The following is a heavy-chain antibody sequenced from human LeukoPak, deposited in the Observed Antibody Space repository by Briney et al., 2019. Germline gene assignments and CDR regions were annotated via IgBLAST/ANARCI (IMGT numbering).Heavy chain of an antibody. D-gene: IGHD3-22*01. J-gene: IGHJ4*02. CDR1: GFTFSGYS. V-gene: IGHV3-21*01. CDR3: AREVSEGFDF. CDR2: FGTRSTSI. Sequence: GGSLRLPCTASGFTFSGYSMNWIRQAPGKGLEWVSSFGTRSTSIYHAGSVKGRFAISRDNAKNLLYLQMNSLRAEDAALYYCAREVSEGFDFWGQGTLVTVSS.